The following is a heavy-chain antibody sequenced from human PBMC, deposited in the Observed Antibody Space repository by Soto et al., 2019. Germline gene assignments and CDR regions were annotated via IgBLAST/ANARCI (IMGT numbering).Heavy chain of an antibody. J-gene: IGHJ6*03. CDR2: INHSGST. V-gene: IGHV4-34*01. D-gene: IGHD2-15*01. CDR3: ARGGYCSGGSCNAFYYYYMDV. CDR1: GGSFSGYY. Sequence: QVQLQQWGAGLLKPSETLSLTCAVYGGSFSGYYWSWIRQPPGKGLEWIGEINHSGSTNYNPSLKSRVTISVDTSKNQCSLKLSSVTAADTAVYYCARGGYCSGGSCNAFYYYYMDVWGKGTTVTVSS.